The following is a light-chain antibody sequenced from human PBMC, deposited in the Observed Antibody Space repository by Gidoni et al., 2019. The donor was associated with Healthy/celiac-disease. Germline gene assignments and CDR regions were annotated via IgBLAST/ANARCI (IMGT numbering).Light chain of an antibody. V-gene: IGKV3-20*01. CDR2: GAS. CDR1: QSVSSSY. Sequence: ELVLTQSPGTLSLSPGERATPSCRASQSVSSSYLAWYQQKPGQAPRLLIYGASSRATGIPDRFSGSGSGTDYTLTISRLEPEDFAVYYCQQYGSSFLITFGQGTRLEIK. J-gene: IGKJ5*01. CDR3: QQYGSSFLIT.